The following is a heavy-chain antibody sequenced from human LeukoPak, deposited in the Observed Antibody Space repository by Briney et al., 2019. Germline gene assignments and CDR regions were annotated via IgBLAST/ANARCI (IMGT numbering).Heavy chain of an antibody. CDR3: ARSGSGWYHYYYYGMDV. D-gene: IGHD6-19*01. CDR1: GYTFTSYD. V-gene: IGHV1-8*01. J-gene: IGHJ6*02. CDR2: MNPNSGNT. Sequence: GASVKVSCKASGYTFTSYDINWVRQATGQGLEWMGWMNPNSGNTGYAQKFQGRVTMTRSTSTSTAYMELSSLRSEDTAVYYCARSGSGWYHYYYYGMDVWGQGTTVTVSS.